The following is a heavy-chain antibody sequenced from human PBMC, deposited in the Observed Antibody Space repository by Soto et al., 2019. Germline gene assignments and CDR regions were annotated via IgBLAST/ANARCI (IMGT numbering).Heavy chain of an antibody. V-gene: IGHV4-34*01. CDR1: GGSFSGYY. CDR2: INHSGST. Sequence: KTSETLSLTCAVYGGSFSGYYWSWIRQPPGKGLEWIGEINHSGSTNYNPSLKSRVTISVDTSKNQFSLKLSPVTAADTAAYYCARDGWLRYYGMDVWGQGTTVTVSS. J-gene: IGHJ6*02. CDR3: ARDGWLRYYGMDV. D-gene: IGHD5-12*01.